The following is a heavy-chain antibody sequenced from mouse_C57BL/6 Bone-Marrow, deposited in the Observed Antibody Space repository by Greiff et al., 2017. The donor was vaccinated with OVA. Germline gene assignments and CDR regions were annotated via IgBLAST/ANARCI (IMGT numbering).Heavy chain of an antibody. D-gene: IGHD2-5*01. J-gene: IGHJ2*01. V-gene: IGHV5-4*01. CDR3: AREGYSNYLDY. CDR1: GFTFSSYA. CDR2: ISDGGSYT. Sequence: DVKLVESGGGLVKPGGSLTLSCAASGFTFSSYALSWVRQTPAKRLEWVATISDGGSYTYYPDNVKGRFTISRDNAKTNLYLQMSHLKSEDTAMYYCAREGYSNYLDYWGQGTTLTVSS.